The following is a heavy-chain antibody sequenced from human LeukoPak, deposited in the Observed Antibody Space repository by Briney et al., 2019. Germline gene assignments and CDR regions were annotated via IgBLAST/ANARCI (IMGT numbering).Heavy chain of an antibody. J-gene: IGHJ4*02. Sequence: SETLSLTCTVSGGSISSYYWSWIRQPAGKGLEWIGRIYTSGSTNYNPSLKSRVTMSVDTSKNQFSLKLSSVTAADTAVYYCARGGVYCGGDRCSGLSYWGQGTLVTVSS. CDR1: GGSISSYY. V-gene: IGHV4-4*07. D-gene: IGHD2-21*02. CDR2: IYTSGST. CDR3: ARGGVYCGGDRCSGLSY.